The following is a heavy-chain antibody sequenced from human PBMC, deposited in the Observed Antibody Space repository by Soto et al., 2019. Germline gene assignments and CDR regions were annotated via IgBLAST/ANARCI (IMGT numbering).Heavy chain of an antibody. Sequence: QVQLVQSGAEVRKPGASVKVSCKASGYTFTSYDIHWVRQATGQGLERMGWMNPNSDNTGYAQKIQGRVNMTRNTSISTDYMELSSLRSEDTAVYYCVRVHRHSWIYPGDCWCQGYLVRVFS. D-gene: IGHD2-2*03. CDR1: GYTFTSYD. J-gene: IGHJ4*02. CDR3: VRVHRHSWIYPGDC. CDR2: MNPNSDNT. V-gene: IGHV1-8*01.